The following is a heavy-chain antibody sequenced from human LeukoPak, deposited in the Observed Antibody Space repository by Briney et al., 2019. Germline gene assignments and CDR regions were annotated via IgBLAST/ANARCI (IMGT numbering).Heavy chain of an antibody. CDR2: IYYSGST. D-gene: IGHD1-1*01. Sequence: SETLSLTCTVSGGSISSGGYYWSWIRQHPGKGLEWIGYIYYSGSTYYNPSLKSRVTISVDSSKNQFSLKLSSVTAADTAVYYCARGEVYWRTPFDYWGQGTLVTVSS. CDR3: ARGEVYWRTPFDY. J-gene: IGHJ4*02. V-gene: IGHV4-31*03. CDR1: GGSISSGGYY.